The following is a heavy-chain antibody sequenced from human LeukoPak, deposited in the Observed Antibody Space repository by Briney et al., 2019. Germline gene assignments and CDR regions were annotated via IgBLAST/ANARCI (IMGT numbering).Heavy chain of an antibody. V-gene: IGHV5-51*01. D-gene: IGHD4-17*01. CDR1: GFNFSNYW. CDR2: IYPDDSDT. Sequence: GASLQISCKASGFNFSNYWIAWVRQMPGKGLEWMGIIYPDDSDTRYSPSFEGQVTTSADKSISTAYLQWSSLTASDTAKYYCATHTYGDYSFAFWGQATLVSVSS. CDR3: ATHTYGDYSFAF. J-gene: IGHJ4*02.